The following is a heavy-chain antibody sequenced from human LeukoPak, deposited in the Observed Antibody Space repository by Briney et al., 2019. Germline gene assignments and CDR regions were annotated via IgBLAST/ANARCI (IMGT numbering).Heavy chain of an antibody. CDR1: GDSLSNYV. D-gene: IGHD6-6*01. Sequence: GSSVKVSCKASGDSLSNYVIIWVRQAPGQGLEWMGWINPNSGGTNYAQKFQGRVTMTRDTSISTAYMELSRLRSDDTAVYYCARGRGIAARPGDYWGQGTLVTVSS. V-gene: IGHV1-2*02. CDR3: ARGRGIAARPGDY. CDR2: INPNSGGT. J-gene: IGHJ4*02.